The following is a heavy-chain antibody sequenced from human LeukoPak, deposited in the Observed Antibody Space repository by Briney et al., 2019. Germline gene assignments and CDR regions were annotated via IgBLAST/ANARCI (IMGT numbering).Heavy chain of an antibody. J-gene: IGHJ4*02. Sequence: GALRLSCAASGFTFSTFAMIWVRQPPGKGLEWVSSIFPSGGEIHYADSVRGRFTISRDNSKSTLSLQMDSLRAEDTAIYYCATYRQVLLPFESWGQGTLVTVSS. CDR1: GFTFSTFA. CDR2: IFPSGGEI. V-gene: IGHV3-23*01. D-gene: IGHD2-8*02. CDR3: ATYRQVLLPFES.